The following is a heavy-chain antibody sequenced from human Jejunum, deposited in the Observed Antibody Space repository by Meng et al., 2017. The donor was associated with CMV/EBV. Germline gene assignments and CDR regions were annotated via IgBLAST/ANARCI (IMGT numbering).Heavy chain of an antibody. V-gene: IGHV4-39*07. CDR2: IYYGGST. D-gene: IGHD3-9*01. CDR3: ARDRVRYSDDYYYYGMDV. CDR1: TYY. Sequence: TYYWGWISQPPGKGLEWIGSIYYGGSTFYNPSLKSRVIISVDTSKNQFSLSLSSVTAADTAVYYCARDRVRYSDDYYYYGMDVWGQGTTVTVSS. J-gene: IGHJ6*02.